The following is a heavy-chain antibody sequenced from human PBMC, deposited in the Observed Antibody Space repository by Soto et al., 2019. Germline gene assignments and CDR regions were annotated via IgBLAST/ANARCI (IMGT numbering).Heavy chain of an antibody. D-gene: IGHD6-6*01. CDR2: IRSKAYGGTT. Sequence: GGYLRLSCTEYGFIFGDYAMSWCRQAPGKGLDWVGFIRSKAYGGTTEYAASVKGRFTISRDDSKSIAYLQMNSLKTEDTAVYYCTRGKGIAALPDYWGQGT. CDR3: TRGKGIAALPDY. V-gene: IGHV3-49*03. J-gene: IGHJ4*02. CDR1: GFIFGDYA.